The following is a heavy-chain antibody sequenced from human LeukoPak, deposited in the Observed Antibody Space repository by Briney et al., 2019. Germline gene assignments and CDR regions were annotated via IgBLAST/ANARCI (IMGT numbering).Heavy chain of an antibody. D-gene: IGHD4-17*01. CDR2: ISWNSGSI. CDR1: GFTFDDYA. CDR3: ASDYPVH. V-gene: IGHV3-9*01. J-gene: IGHJ4*02. Sequence: GGSLRLSCAASGFTFDDYAMHWVRQAPGKGLEWVSGISWNSGSIGYADSVKGRFTISRDNAKNSLYLQMNSLRAEDTALYYCASDYPVHWGQGTLVTVSS.